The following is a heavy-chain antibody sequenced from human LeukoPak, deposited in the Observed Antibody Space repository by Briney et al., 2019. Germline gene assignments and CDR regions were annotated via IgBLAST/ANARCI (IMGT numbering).Heavy chain of an antibody. CDR3: AGAQIQSYYYDSSGWADY. CDR1: GGSFSGYY. D-gene: IGHD3-22*01. Sequence: SETLSLTCAVYGGSFSGYYWSWIRQPPGKWLEWIGEINHSGSTNYNPSLKSRVTISVDTSKNQFSLKLSSVTAADTAVYYCAGAQIQSYYYDSSGWADYWGQGTLVTVSS. V-gene: IGHV4-34*01. J-gene: IGHJ4*02. CDR2: INHSGST.